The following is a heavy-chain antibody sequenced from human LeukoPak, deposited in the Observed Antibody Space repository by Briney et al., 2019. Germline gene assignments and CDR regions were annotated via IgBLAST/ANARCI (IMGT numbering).Heavy chain of an antibody. V-gene: IGHV3-7*04. D-gene: IGHD1-1*01. CDR1: GFTFSSYW. CDR3: ARYQPGVNEYNWFDP. CDR2: IKQDGSEK. Sequence: QPGGSLRLSCAASGFTFSSYWMSWVRQAPGKGLEWVANIKQDGSEKYYVDSVKGRFTIFRDNAKNSLYLQMSSLRAEDTGVYYCARYQPGVNEYNWFDPWGQGTLVTVSS. J-gene: IGHJ5*02.